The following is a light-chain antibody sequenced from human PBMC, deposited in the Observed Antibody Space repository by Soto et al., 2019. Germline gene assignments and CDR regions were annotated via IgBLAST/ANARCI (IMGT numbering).Light chain of an antibody. J-gene: IGKJ1*01. V-gene: IGKV3-20*01. CDR2: GAS. Sequence: EIVLTQFPGTLSLSPGERATLSCRASQSVSSTNLAWYQQKPGQAPSLLMYGASSRATGIPDRFSGSGSGTDFTLTISRLEPEDFAVYYCQQYDNSPWTFGQGTKVEIK. CDR1: QSVSSTN. CDR3: QQYDNSPWT.